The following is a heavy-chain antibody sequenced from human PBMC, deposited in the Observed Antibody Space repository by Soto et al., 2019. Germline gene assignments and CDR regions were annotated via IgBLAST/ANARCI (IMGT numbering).Heavy chain of an antibody. J-gene: IGHJ4*02. Sequence: PVGSLRLSCAASGFTVSSNYMSWVRQAPGKGLEWVSVIYSGGSTYYADSVKGRFTISRDNSKNTLYLQMNSLRAEDTAVYYCASGSGGSSLDYWGQGTLVTVSS. CDR2: IYSGGST. CDR3: ASGSGGSSLDY. V-gene: IGHV3-53*01. CDR1: GFTVSSNY. D-gene: IGHD2-15*01.